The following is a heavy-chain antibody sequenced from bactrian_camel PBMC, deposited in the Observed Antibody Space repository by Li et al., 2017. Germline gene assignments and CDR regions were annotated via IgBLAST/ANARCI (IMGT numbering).Heavy chain of an antibody. CDR2: VASNGGST. D-gene: IGHD2*01. V-gene: IGHV3S25*01. Sequence: QLVESGGDLVQPGGSLTPSCTASGFTFSGYWMYWVRQTPAKGLEWVSGVASNGGSTEYADSIVGRFTISRDNAKNMVYLHMTSLKPEDTAMYYCAAAFLLPNVVARLDAATFLYWGQGTQVTVS. CDR1: GFTFSGYW. J-gene: IGHJ4*01. CDR3: AAAFLLPNVVARLDAATFLY.